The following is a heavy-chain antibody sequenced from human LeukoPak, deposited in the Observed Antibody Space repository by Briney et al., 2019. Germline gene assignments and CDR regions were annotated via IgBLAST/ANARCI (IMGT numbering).Heavy chain of an antibody. Sequence: GGSLRLSCAASGFTFSSYSMNWVRQAPGKGLEWVSSISSSSSYINYADSVKGRFTISRDNAKNSLYLQMNSLRAEDTAVYYCARERGTWGQGTLVTVSS. CDR2: ISSSSSYI. V-gene: IGHV3-21*01. CDR3: ARERGT. D-gene: IGHD3-16*01. J-gene: IGHJ4*02. CDR1: GFTFSSYS.